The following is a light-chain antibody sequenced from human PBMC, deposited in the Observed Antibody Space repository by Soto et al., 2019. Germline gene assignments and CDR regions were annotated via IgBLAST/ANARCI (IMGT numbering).Light chain of an antibody. Sequence: DIQMTQSPSSLSTSVGDRVTITCRASQSILTYLNWFQQKPGKAPNLLIHKASHLESGVPSRFSGSGSGTEFTLTISSLQPGDFATYYCQNYNTYPWKFGQGTKVDIK. CDR1: QSILTY. CDR2: KAS. CDR3: QNYNTYPWK. V-gene: IGKV1-5*03. J-gene: IGKJ1*01.